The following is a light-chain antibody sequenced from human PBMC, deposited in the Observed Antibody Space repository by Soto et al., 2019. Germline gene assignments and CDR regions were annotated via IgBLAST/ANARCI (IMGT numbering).Light chain of an antibody. CDR1: SSDVGSYNL. V-gene: IGLV2-23*02. J-gene: IGLJ1*01. CDR2: EVS. Sequence: QSALTQPASVSGSPGQSITISCTGTSSDVGSYNLVSWYQQHPGKAPELMIYEVSTWPSGVSNRFSGSKSGNTASLTISGLQAEDEADYYCCSYAGSSTFYVFGTGTKLTVL. CDR3: CSYAGSSTFYV.